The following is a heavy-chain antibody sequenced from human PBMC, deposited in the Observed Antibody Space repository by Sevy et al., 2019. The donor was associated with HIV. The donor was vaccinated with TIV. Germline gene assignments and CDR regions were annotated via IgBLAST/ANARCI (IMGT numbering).Heavy chain of an antibody. V-gene: IGHV4-31*03. CDR1: GGSISSGGYY. D-gene: IGHD3-10*01. Sequence: SETLSLTCTVSGGSISSGGYYWSWIRQHPGKDLEWIGYIYYSGSTYYNPSLKSRVTISVDTSKNQFSLKLSAVTAAETAVYYCASSTPIWFVEFLSLNYYYYGMDVWGQGTTVTVSS. J-gene: IGHJ6*02. CDR2: IYYSGST. CDR3: ASSTPIWFVEFLSLNYYYYGMDV.